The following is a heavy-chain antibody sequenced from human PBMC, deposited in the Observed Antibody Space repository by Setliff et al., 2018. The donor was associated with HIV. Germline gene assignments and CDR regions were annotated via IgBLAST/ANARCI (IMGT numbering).Heavy chain of an antibody. CDR1: GFTFSSYW. Sequence: PGGSLRLSCAASGFTFSSYWMHWVRQVPGKGLEWVAIINEDGSAKNYVDSVKGRFTISRDNAKNSLFLQMNSLRAEDTAVYYCARDLPYYDSSGYYDYWGQGTLVTVSS. CDR3: ARDLPYYDSSGYYDY. J-gene: IGHJ4*02. V-gene: IGHV3-7*01. D-gene: IGHD3-22*01. CDR2: INEDGSAK.